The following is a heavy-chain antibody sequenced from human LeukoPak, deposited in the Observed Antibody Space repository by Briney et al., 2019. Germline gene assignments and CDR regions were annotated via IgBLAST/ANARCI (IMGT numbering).Heavy chain of an antibody. CDR1: GGSISSSSYY. J-gene: IGHJ4*02. D-gene: IGHD3-22*01. CDR3: AGLPSSGYYQFDY. CDR2: IYYSGST. V-gene: IGHV4-39*01. Sequence: SETLSLTCTVSGGSISSSSYYWGWIRQPPGKGLEWIGSIYYSGSTYYNPSLKSRVTISVDTSKNQFSLKLSSVTAADTAVYYCAGLPSSGYYQFDYWGQGTLVTVSS.